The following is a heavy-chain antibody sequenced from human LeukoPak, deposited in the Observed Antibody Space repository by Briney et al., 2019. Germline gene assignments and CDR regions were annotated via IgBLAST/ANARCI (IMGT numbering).Heavy chain of an antibody. Sequence: GGSLRLSCAASGFIFSSYVMHWVRQAPGKGLEWVAVISFDGIIKYYGDSVKGRFTISRDNAKNSLYLQMNSLRAEDTAVYYCAKDAIYGSGDYYYYYMDVWGKGTTVTISS. V-gene: IGHV3-30*04. CDR1: GFIFSSYV. D-gene: IGHD3-10*01. CDR3: AKDAIYGSGDYYYYYMDV. CDR2: ISFDGIIK. J-gene: IGHJ6*03.